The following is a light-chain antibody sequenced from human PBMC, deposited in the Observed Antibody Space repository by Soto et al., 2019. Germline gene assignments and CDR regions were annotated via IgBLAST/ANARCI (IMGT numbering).Light chain of an antibody. CDR1: QRVSSRY. Sequence: IVLTQSPGTLSLSPGDRATLSCRASQRVSSRYLAWYQQKPGQAPSLLIFAASTRATGVPARFSGSGSGTEFTLTISSLQSEDSAVYYCHQYNNWPQTFGQGTKVDTK. V-gene: IGKV3-15*01. CDR2: AAS. CDR3: HQYNNWPQT. J-gene: IGKJ1*01.